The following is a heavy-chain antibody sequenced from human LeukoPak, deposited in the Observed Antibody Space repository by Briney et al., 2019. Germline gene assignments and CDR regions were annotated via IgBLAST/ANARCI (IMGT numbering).Heavy chain of an antibody. V-gene: IGHV3-23*01. J-gene: IGHJ4*02. CDR2: ISSGGGNT. Sequence: PGGSLRLSCAASGFTFSSCAMTWVRQAPGKGLEWVSAISSGGGNTYYADSVKGRFTISRDNSKNTPYLQMNSLRAEDAAVYYCAKIGSSWSFDYWGQGTLVTVSS. CDR3: AKIGSSWSFDY. CDR1: GFTFSSCA. D-gene: IGHD6-13*01.